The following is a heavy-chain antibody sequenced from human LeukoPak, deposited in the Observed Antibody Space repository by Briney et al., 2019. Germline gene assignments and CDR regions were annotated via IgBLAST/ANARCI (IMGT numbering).Heavy chain of an antibody. CDR3: ARTKPYSSSSVDAFDI. D-gene: IGHD6-6*01. V-gene: IGHV5-51*01. CDR2: IYPRDSDT. J-gene: IGHJ3*02. CDR1: GYSFTSYW. Sequence: GESLMISCKGSGYSFTSYWIGWVRQMPGKGLEWMGIIYPRDSDTRYSPSFQGQVTISADKSISTAYLQWSSLKASDTAMYYCARTKPYSSSSVDAFDIWGQGTMVTVSS.